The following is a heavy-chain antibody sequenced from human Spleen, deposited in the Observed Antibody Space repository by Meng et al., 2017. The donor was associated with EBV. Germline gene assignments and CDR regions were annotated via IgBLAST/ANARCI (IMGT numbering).Heavy chain of an antibody. Sequence: GGLVKPSETLSLTCACHGGSFSGFYWTWFRQAPGKGLEWVAIIWYDGSTKYYADSVKGRFTISRDNSKNTLYLQMNSLRADDTAVYYCARDYGDYAGVDYWGQGTLVTVSS. CDR2: IWYDGSTK. CDR3: ARDYGDYAGVDY. CDR1: GGSFSGFY. J-gene: IGHJ4*02. D-gene: IGHD4-17*01. V-gene: IGHV3-33*08.